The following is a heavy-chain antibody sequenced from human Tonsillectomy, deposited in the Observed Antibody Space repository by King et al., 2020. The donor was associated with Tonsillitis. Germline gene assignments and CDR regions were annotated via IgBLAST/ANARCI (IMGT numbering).Heavy chain of an antibody. D-gene: IGHD3-22*01. V-gene: IGHV3-30*18. CDR1: GFTFSTYG. CDR3: AKVDLDYYVSNTYYYGGFNY. Sequence: HVQLVESGGGVVQPGRSLRLSCAASGFTFSTYGMHWVRQAPGKGLEWVAVISYDGTNEDYADSVKGRFTISRDNSKNMVYLQMNSLRAEDTAVYYCAKVDLDYYVSNTYYYGGFNYWGQGTLVTVSS. J-gene: IGHJ4*02. CDR2: ISYDGTNE.